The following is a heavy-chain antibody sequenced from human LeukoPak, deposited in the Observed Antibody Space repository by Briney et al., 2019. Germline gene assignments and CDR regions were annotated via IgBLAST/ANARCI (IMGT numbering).Heavy chain of an antibody. J-gene: IGHJ5*02. D-gene: IGHD7-27*01. CDR2: INPNSGGT. V-gene: IGHV1-2*02. CDR3: ARDGDVSEVRILKNNWFDP. CDR1: GYTFTGYY. Sequence: GASVKVSCKASGYTFTGYYMHWVRQAPGQGLEWMGWINPNSGGTNYAQKFQGRVTMTRDTSISTAYMELSRLRSDDTAVYYCARDGDVSEVRILKNNWFDPWGQGTLVTVSS.